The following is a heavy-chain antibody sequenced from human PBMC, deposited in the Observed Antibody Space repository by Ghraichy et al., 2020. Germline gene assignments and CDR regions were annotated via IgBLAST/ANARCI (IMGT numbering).Heavy chain of an antibody. CDR2: IVVGSGNT. D-gene: IGHD3-10*01. V-gene: IGHV1-58*01. Sequence: SVKVSCKASGFTFTSSAVQWVRQARGQRLEWIGWIVVGSGNTNYAQKFQERVTITRDMSTSTAYMELSSLRSEDTAVYYCAADEVMVRGVMEYYYYGMDVWGQGTTVTVSS. CDR1: GFTFTSSA. J-gene: IGHJ6*02. CDR3: AADEVMVRGVMEYYYYGMDV.